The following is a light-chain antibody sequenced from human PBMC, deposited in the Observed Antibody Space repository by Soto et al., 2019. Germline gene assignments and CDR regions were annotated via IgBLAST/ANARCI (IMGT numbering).Light chain of an antibody. Sequence: DIQMTQSPSSLSASVGDRVTITCRASQSISSYLNWYQQKPGKAPKLLIYAASSLQSGVPSRFSGSGSGTDFTLTISILQPEDFATYYCQQSYSTRRVTFGGGTKVDIK. V-gene: IGKV1-39*01. CDR1: QSISSY. J-gene: IGKJ4*01. CDR3: QQSYSTRRVT. CDR2: AAS.